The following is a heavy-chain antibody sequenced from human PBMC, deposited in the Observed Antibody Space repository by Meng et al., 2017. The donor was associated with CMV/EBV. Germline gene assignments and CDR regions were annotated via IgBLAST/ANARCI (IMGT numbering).Heavy chain of an antibody. CDR1: FAGYF. Sequence: FAGYFRPWVVRAPGQGLEWMGWINPNAGGTRYAQKFQSRSTMTRDTSISTAYMELSRLRSDDTAVYYCARDRVVVVPAATRNNWFDPWGQGTLVTVSS. CDR2: INPNAGGT. D-gene: IGHD2-2*01. CDR3: ARDRVVVVPAATRNNWFDP. J-gene: IGHJ5*02. V-gene: IGHV1-2*02.